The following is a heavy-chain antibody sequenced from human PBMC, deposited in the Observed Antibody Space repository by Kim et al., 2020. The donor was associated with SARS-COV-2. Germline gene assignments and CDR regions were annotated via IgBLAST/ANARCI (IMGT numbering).Heavy chain of an antibody. Sequence: SETLSLTCTVSGGSISSGDYYWSWIRQPPGKGLEWIGYIYYSGSTYYNPSLKSRVTISVDTSKNQFSLKLSSVTAADTAVYYCARVRFGITIFGVVTRLFDYWGQGTLVTVSS. D-gene: IGHD3-3*01. J-gene: IGHJ4*02. CDR1: GGSISSGDYY. V-gene: IGHV4-30-4*01. CDR3: ARVRFGITIFGVVTRLFDY. CDR2: IYYSGST.